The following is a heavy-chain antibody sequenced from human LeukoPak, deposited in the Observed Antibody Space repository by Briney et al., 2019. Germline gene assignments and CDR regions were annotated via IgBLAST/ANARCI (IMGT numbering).Heavy chain of an antibody. CDR2: IKSKTDGGTT. V-gene: IGHV3-49*04. CDR1: GFTFGDYV. Sequence: PGGSLRLSCTASGFTFGDYVMSWVRQAPGKGLEWVGRIKSKTDGGTTDYAAPVKGRFTISRDDSKSIAYLQMNSLKTEDTAVYYYTRAGVATSNTHYWGQGTLVTVSS. CDR3: TRAGVATSNTHY. D-gene: IGHD5-12*01. J-gene: IGHJ4*02.